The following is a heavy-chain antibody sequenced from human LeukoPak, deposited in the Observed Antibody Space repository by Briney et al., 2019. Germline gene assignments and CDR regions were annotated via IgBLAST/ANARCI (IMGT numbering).Heavy chain of an antibody. CDR1: GFTFSSYA. D-gene: IGHD5-18*01. Sequence: PGGSLRLSCAASGFTFSSYAMHWVRQAPGKGLEWVAVISYDGSNKYYVDSVKGRFTISRDNSKNTLYLQMNSLRAEDTAVYYCARDPYSYGYVNYWGQGTLVTVSS. CDR2: ISYDGSNK. V-gene: IGHV3-30*04. CDR3: ARDPYSYGYVNY. J-gene: IGHJ4*02.